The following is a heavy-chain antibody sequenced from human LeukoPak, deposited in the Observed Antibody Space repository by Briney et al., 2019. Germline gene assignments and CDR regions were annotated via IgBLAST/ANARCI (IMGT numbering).Heavy chain of an antibody. CDR3: VRFGVNYDMDV. CDR2: IHYSGRA. J-gene: IGHJ6*02. V-gene: IGHV4-59*01. Sequence: SETLSLTCPVSGGSISGYYWTWVRQPPGKGLEWIGQIHYSGRADYNPSLKSRITMSVDTSRNQISLKPSSVTAADTAIYYCVRFGVNYDMDVWGQGTTVTVFS. CDR1: GGSISGYY. D-gene: IGHD3-16*01.